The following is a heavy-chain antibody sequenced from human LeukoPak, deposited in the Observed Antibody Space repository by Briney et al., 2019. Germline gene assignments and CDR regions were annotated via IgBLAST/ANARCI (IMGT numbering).Heavy chain of an antibody. V-gene: IGHV4-4*09. CDR3: ARLTGSGSYWGYFDY. D-gene: IGHD1-26*01. J-gene: IGHJ4*02. CDR1: GASIPSSYY. CDR2: ISASGNT. Sequence: PSETLSLTCTVSGASIPSSYYWSWIRQPPGKGLECIGYISASGNTNYNPSLKSRVTISVDTSKSQFSLNLSSVTAADTAIYYCARLTGSGSYWGYFDYWGQGNLVTVSS.